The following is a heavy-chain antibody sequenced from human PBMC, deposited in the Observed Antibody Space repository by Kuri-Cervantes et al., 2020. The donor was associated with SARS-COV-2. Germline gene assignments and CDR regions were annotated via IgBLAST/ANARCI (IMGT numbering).Heavy chain of an antibody. J-gene: IGHJ4*02. CDR2: IYYSGST. D-gene: IGHD2-15*01. CDR1: GGSISSYY. Sequence: SETLSLTCTVSGGSISSYYWSWIRQPPGKGLEWIGYIYYSGSTYYNPSLNSRVTISVDTSKNQFSLKLTSVTAADTAVYYCARVDCSAGTCYRRSFDYWGRGTLVTVSS. CDR3: ARVDCSAGTCYRRSFDY. V-gene: IGHV4-59*04.